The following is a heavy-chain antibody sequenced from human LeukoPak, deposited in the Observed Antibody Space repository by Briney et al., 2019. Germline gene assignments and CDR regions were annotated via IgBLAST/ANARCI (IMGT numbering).Heavy chain of an antibody. D-gene: IGHD3-3*01. J-gene: IGHJ4*02. CDR3: ARGGPPGRRHYDFWSGYYYYYFDY. CDR2: ISAYNGNT. CDR1: SYTFTSYG. Sequence: VASVKVSCKASSYTFTSYGISWVRQAPGQGLEWMGWISAYNGNTNYAQKLQGRVTMTTDTSTSTAYMELRSLRSDDTAVYYCARGGPPGRRHYDFWSGYYYYYFDYWGQGTLVTVSS. V-gene: IGHV1-18*01.